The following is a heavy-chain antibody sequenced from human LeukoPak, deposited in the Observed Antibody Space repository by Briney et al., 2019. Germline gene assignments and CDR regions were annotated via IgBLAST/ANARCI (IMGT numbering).Heavy chain of an antibody. V-gene: IGHV3-23*01. J-gene: IGHJ4*02. CDR2: ISCNGGST. D-gene: IGHD3-22*01. CDR3: AKIGSDLSITMIVVVHFDY. CDR1: GFPFSSYA. Sequence: GGSLRLSFAASGFPFSSYAMSWVRPAPGKGLEWVSVISCNGGSTYYADSVKGRFTISRDNSKNTLYLQMNSLRAEDTGVYYCAKIGSDLSITMIVVVHFDYWGQGTLVTVSS.